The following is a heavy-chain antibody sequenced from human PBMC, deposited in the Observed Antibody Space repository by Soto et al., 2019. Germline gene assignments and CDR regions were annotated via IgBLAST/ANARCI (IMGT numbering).Heavy chain of an antibody. CDR1: GGSISSYY. CDR2: IYTSGRT. V-gene: IGHV4-4*07. D-gene: IGHD2-2*01. J-gene: IGHJ4*02. Sequence: PSETLSLTCTVSGGSISSYYWSWIRQPAGKGLEWIGRIYTSGRTNYNPSLKSRVTMSVDTSKNQFSLKLSSVTAADTAVYYCARACSSNSCYDVFDYWGPGTLVTVSS. CDR3: ARACSSNSCYDVFDY.